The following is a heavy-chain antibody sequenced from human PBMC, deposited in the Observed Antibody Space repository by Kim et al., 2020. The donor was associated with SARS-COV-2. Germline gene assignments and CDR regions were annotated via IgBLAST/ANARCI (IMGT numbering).Heavy chain of an antibody. Sequence: GGSLRLSCAASGFTFSSAWMTWFHQAPGKGLEWVANINRDGSKENYVDSVKGRFTISRDNAKSSVFLQMYNLRAEDTAVFYCARDIDESGYDRNDYWGQGTVVTVSS. CDR3: ARDIDESGYDRNDY. D-gene: IGHD5-12*01. CDR1: GFTFSSAW. CDR2: INRDGSKE. J-gene: IGHJ4*02. V-gene: IGHV3-7*01.